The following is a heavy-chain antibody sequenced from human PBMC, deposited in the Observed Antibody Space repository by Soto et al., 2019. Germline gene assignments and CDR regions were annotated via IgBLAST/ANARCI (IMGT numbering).Heavy chain of an antibody. CDR2: VYFVGNS. CDR3: VRFYRAYANGVKRKDFDI. J-gene: IGHJ4*02. Sequence: SETLSLTCTVSGDSISTASYFWGWIRQPPGKGLEWIGSVYFVGNSYYNPSLKSRVSISVDASKNQFSLRLSSMTAADTGVYYCVRFYRAYANGVKRKDFDIWGAG. D-gene: IGHD3-3*01. CDR1: GDSISTASYF. V-gene: IGHV4-39*01.